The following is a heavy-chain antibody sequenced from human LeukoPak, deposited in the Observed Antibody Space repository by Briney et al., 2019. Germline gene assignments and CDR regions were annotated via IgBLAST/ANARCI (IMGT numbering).Heavy chain of an antibody. Sequence: QPERSLRLSCAASGFTFSSYGMHWVRQAPGKGLEWVAVISYDGSNKYYADSVKGRFTISRDNSKNTLYLQMNSLRAEDTAVYYCAKELEQYYYGMDVWGQGTTVTVSS. CDR3: AKELEQYYYGMDV. D-gene: IGHD1/OR15-1a*01. CDR1: GFTFSSYG. V-gene: IGHV3-30*18. CDR2: ISYDGSNK. J-gene: IGHJ6*02.